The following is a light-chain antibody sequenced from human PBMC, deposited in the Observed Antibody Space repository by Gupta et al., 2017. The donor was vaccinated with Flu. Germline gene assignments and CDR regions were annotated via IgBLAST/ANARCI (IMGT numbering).Light chain of an antibody. CDR1: KTVLYSSSIRSY. J-gene: IGKJ1*01. Sequence: LGETATIRCKSSKTVLYSSSIRSYLAWYQQKPGQPPKLLIYDASTRETGFPSRFSGGGSGTDFTFTISSLQAEDVAVYYCQQYYTLPLTFGQGTKVEIK. CDR2: DAS. V-gene: IGKV4-1*01. CDR3: QQYYTLPLT.